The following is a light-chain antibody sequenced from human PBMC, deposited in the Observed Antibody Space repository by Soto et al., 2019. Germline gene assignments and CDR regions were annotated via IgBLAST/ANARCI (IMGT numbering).Light chain of an antibody. CDR2: DVT. Sequence: SVLTQPASVSGSPGQSITISCTGTSSDIGDYDYVSWYQHLPGKAPKLLIFDVTHRPSGVSDRFSGSKSGNTASLTISGVRPEDEADYYCCSYTDIALGVVFGGGTKVTVL. V-gene: IGLV2-14*01. CDR3: CSYTDIALGVV. J-gene: IGLJ2*01. CDR1: SSDIGDYDY.